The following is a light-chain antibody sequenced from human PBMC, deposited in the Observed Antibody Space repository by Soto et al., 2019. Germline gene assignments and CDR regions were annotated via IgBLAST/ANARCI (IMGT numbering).Light chain of an antibody. CDR2: DAS. CDR3: QQYQNLPFT. V-gene: IGKV1-33*01. Sequence: DIQMTQSPSSLSASVGDRVTITCRASQSISSYLNWYQQKSGKAPKLLIYDASNLETGVPSRFSGSGSGTDFTFTISSLQPEDIATYYCQQYQNLPFTFGPGTKVEIK. J-gene: IGKJ3*01. CDR1: QSISSY.